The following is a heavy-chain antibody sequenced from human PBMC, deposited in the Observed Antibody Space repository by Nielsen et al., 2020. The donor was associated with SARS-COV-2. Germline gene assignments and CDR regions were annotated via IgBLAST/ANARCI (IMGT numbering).Heavy chain of an antibody. CDR1: GFTFDDYA. D-gene: IGHD2-2*01. J-gene: IGHJ6*02. CDR2: ISWNSGSI. V-gene: IGHV3-9*01. CDR3: AKSGYQLLWGYYYYGMDV. Sequence: SLKISCAASGFTFDDYAMHWVRQAPGKGLEWVSGISWNSGSIGYADSVKGRFTISRDNAKNSLYLQMNSLRAEDTAVYYCAKSGYQLLWGYYYYGMDVWGQGTTVTVSS.